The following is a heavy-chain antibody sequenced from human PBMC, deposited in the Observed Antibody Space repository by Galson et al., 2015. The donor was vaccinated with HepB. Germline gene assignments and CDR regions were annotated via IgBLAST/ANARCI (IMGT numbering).Heavy chain of an antibody. CDR3: AREDGSGWYHY. D-gene: IGHD6-19*01. V-gene: IGHV3-74*01. CDR2: INGDGTSI. J-gene: IGHJ4*02. CDR1: GFSISSSW. Sequence: SLRLSCAASGFSISSSWMHLVRQAPGKGLMWVSRINGDGTSISYADSVKGRFTISRDNAKNTLYLQMNSLRAEDTAVYYCAREDGSGWYHYWGQGTLVTVSS.